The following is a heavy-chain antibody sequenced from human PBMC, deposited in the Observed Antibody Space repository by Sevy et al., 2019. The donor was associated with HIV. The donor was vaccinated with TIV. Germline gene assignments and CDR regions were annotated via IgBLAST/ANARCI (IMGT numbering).Heavy chain of an antibody. Sequence: SETLSLTCSVSGGSITNPDYNWSWIRQPPGKGLEWIGYIYYSGNTYYSPSLKSRVLLSIDTSKNQFSLSVNSVTSADTAVYYWARVTGPFGWSDPWAREPWSPSPQ. J-gene: IGHJ5*02. V-gene: IGHV4-30-4*01. D-gene: IGHD2-21*02. CDR3: ARVTGPFGWSDP. CDR2: IYYSGNT. CDR1: GGSITNPDYN.